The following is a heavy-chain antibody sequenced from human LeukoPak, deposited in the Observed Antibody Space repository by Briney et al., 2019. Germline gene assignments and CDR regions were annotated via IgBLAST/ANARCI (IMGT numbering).Heavy chain of an antibody. CDR3: ARQEGGIVGPH. D-gene: IGHD1-26*01. V-gene: IGHV4-4*07. Sequence: SEALSLTCTVSGGSINSYFWTWIRQPAGKGLEWIGRIYTGGSTNYNPSLKSRVTMSVDTSKNQFSLKLNSETAADTAVYYCARQEGGIVGPHWGQGTLVTVSS. J-gene: IGHJ4*02. CDR1: GGSINSYF. CDR2: IYTGGST.